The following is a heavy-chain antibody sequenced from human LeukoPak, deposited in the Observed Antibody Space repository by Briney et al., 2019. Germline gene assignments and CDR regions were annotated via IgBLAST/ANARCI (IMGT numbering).Heavy chain of an antibody. CDR2: ISSSSDYI. CDR1: GFTFSSST. J-gene: IGHJ5*02. V-gene: IGHV3-21*01. Sequence: PGGSLRLSCAASGFTFSSSTMNWVRRAPGKGLEWVSSISSSSDYIYYADSVKGRFTISRDNAKNSLYLQMNRLRAEDRAVYYCVRIPNSANFPNWFDPWGQGTLVTVSS. D-gene: IGHD4/OR15-4a*01. CDR3: VRIPNSANFPNWFDP.